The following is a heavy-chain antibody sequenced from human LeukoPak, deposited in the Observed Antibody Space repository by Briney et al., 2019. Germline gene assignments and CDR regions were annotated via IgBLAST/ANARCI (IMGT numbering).Heavy chain of an antibody. CDR3: ARDREKYYYYGMDV. J-gene: IGHJ6*02. V-gene: IGHV1-69*13. CDR1: GGTFSSYA. Sequence: SVKVSCKASGGTFSSYAISWVRQAPGQGLEWMVGIIPIFGTANYAQKFQGRVTITADESTSTAYMELSSLRSEDTAVYYCARDREKYYYYGMDVWGQGTTVTVSS. D-gene: IGHD5-24*01. CDR2: IIPIFGTA.